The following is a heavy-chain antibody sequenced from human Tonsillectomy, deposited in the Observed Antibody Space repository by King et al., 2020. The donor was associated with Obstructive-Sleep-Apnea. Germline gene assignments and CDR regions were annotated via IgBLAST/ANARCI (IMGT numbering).Heavy chain of an antibody. CDR3: AGSYCYGSSGPRGGYYFDY. V-gene: IGHV4-31*03. CDR1: GGSISSGAYY. Sequence: QLQESGPGLVNPSQTLSLTCTVSGGSISSGAYYWSWIRQHPGKGLEWIGYIYYSGSTYYKSSLKSRVTISVDTSKNQFSLKLNSVTAADTAVYFCAGSYCYGSSGPRGGYYFDYWGQGTLVTVSS. CDR2: IYYSGST. J-gene: IGHJ4*02. D-gene: IGHD3-22*01.